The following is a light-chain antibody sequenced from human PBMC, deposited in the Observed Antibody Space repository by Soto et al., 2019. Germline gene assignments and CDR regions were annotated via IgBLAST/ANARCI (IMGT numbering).Light chain of an antibody. V-gene: IGLV1-40*01. CDR2: RND. CDR1: NSNIGAGYD. Sequence: QSVLTQPPSVSGAPGQRVTISCTGSNSNIGAGYDVHWYQQLPGTAPKLLIYRNDNRPSGVPDRFSGSKSGTSASLAITGLQAEDEADYYCQSFDSSLRDYVFGTGTKLTV. CDR3: QSFDSSLRDYV. J-gene: IGLJ1*01.